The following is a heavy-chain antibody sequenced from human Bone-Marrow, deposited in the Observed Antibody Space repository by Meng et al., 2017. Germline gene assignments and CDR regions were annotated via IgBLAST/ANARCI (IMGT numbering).Heavy chain of an antibody. CDR1: GFTFSSNW. V-gene: IGHV3-7*01. CDR3: ARDHRSYYDSSGYYTNDAFDI. J-gene: IGHJ3*02. Sequence: GESLKISCAASGFTFSSNWMSWVRQAPGKGLEWVANIKQDGSEKYYVDSVKGRFTISRDNAKKSLYLQMNSLRAEDTAVYYCARDHRSYYDSSGYYTNDAFDIWGQGTMVTVSS. CDR2: IKQDGSEK. D-gene: IGHD3-22*01.